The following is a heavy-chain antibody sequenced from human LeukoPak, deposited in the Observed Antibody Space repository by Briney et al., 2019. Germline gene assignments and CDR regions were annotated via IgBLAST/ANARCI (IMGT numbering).Heavy chain of an antibody. V-gene: IGHV4-38-2*02. CDR2: IYHSGNT. Sequence: SETLSLTCTVPGYSISSGYYWGWIRQPPGKGLEWIGNIYHSGNTYYNPSLKSRVTVSLDMSKNQFSLKLNSVTAADTALYYCARAYSSSWYWNWFDPWGQGTLVTVSS. CDR1: GYSISSGYY. D-gene: IGHD6-13*01. J-gene: IGHJ5*02. CDR3: ARAYSSSWYWNWFDP.